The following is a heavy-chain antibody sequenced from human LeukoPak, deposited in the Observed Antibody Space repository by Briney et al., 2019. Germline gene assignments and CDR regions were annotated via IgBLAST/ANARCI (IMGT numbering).Heavy chain of an antibody. CDR2: TYYRSKLYN. CDR1: GDSLSSNSAA. J-gene: IGHJ4*02. V-gene: IGHV6-1*01. CDR3: ARDLIVPWGYFDY. D-gene: IGHD2-8*01. Sequence: SQTLSLTCALSGDSLSSNSAAWNWTRQSPSRGLEWLGCTYYRSKLYNDYAVSVKSRITINPDTSKNQFSLQLNSVTPEDTAVYYCARDLIVPWGYFDYWGQGTLVTVSS.